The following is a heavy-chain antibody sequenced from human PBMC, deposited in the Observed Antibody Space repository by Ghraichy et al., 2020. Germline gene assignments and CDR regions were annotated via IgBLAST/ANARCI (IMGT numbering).Heavy chain of an antibody. CDR1: GFTFSSYS. CDR2: ISSSSSTI. D-gene: IGHD3/OR15-3a*01. CDR3: ARGLDFDLSYYYYYGMDV. Sequence: GESLNISCAASGFTFSSYSMNWVRQAPGKGLEWVSYISSSSSTIYYADSVKGRFTISRDNAKNSLYLQMNSLRDEDTAIYYCARGLDFDLSYYYYYGMDVWGQGTTVTVSS. V-gene: IGHV3-48*02. J-gene: IGHJ6*02.